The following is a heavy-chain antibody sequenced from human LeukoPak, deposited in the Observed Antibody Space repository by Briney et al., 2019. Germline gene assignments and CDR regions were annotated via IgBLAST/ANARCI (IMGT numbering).Heavy chain of an antibody. Sequence: GGSLRLSCAASGFTFSAYGVHWVRQAPGKGLEWVAFIRYDGRIKNYADSVKGRFTISRDNSKNTLYLQMNSLTTEDTSLYYCARNRAAAVDLRDPWGQGTLVIVSS. J-gene: IGHJ5*02. D-gene: IGHD6-13*01. CDR2: IRYDGRIK. CDR1: GFTFSAYG. V-gene: IGHV3-30*02. CDR3: ARNRAAAVDLRDP.